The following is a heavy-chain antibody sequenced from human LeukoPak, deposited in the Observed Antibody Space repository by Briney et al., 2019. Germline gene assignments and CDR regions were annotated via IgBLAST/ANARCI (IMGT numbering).Heavy chain of an antibody. CDR3: VRESSVWVGPGIGRPLDV. CDR2: IKEDGSDK. J-gene: IGHJ6*04. V-gene: IGHV3-7*01. CDR1: GFTFSDYW. Sequence: GGSLRLSCAVPGFTFSDYWMTWVRQAPGGGLGWVANIKEDGSDKQYVDSVQGRFTISRDNAENSLYLQMNSLRAEDTAVYYCVRESSVWVGPGIGRPLDVWGKGTAVTVSS. D-gene: IGHD3-16*01.